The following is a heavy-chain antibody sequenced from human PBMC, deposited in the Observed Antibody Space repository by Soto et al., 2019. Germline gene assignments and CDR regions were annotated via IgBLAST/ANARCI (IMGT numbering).Heavy chain of an antibody. CDR2: ISAHNGNT. V-gene: IGHV1-18*01. CDR3: ARDLGGFPDY. D-gene: IGHD5-12*01. Sequence: QFQLVQSGAEVKKPGVSVKVSCKASGYTFTSYGISWVRQAPGQGLEWMGWISAHNGNTKYEQKLQGRVTMTTDTSTSTAYMELRSLRSDATAVYYCARDLGGFPDYWGQGTLVTVSS. J-gene: IGHJ4*02. CDR1: GYTFTSYG.